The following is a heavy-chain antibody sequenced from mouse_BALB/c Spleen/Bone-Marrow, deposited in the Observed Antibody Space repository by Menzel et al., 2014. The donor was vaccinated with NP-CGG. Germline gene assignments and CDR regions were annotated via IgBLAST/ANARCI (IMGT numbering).Heavy chain of an antibody. CDR3: VRSYDSYAMAF. Sequence: DVQLVESGGGLAQPGGSRKLSCAASGFTFSSFGMHWVRQAPEKGLEGVAYISSGRSTIYYADTVKGRFTIARDNPKNTLLLQMTNLRSEDTAMYYCVRSYDSYAMAFWGQGTSVAVSS. J-gene: IGHJ4*01. V-gene: IGHV5-17*02. CDR2: ISSGRSTI. CDR1: GFTFSSFG. D-gene: IGHD2-10*02.